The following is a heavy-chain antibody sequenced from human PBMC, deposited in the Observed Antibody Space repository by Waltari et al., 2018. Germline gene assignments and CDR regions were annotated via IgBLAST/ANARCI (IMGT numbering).Heavy chain of an antibody. CDR1: GGPFSSYA. J-gene: IGHJ6*03. V-gene: IGHV1-69*13. D-gene: IGHD2-2*01. CDR2: IIPIFGTA. CDR3: ARDGNVVVPAARGPYYYYYMDV. Sequence: QVQLVQSGAEVKKPGSSVRVSCKASGGPFSSYAISWVRQAPGQGLEWMGGIIPIFGTANYAQKFQGRVTITADESTSTAYMELSSLRSEDTAVYYCARDGNVVVPAARGPYYYYYMDVWGKGTTVTVSS.